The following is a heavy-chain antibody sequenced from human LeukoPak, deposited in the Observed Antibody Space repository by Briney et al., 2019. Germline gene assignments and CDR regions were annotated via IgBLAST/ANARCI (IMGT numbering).Heavy chain of an antibody. CDR1: GFTFSSYW. D-gene: IGHD2-15*01. V-gene: IGHV3-7*01. CDR3: AKGGDIVVVVAATSNPMDV. J-gene: IGHJ6*03. CDR2: IKQDGSEK. Sequence: GGSLRLSCAASGFTFSSYWMSWVRQAPGKGLEWVANIKQDGSEKYYVDSVKGRFTISRDNAKNSLYLQMNSLRAEDTAVYYCAKGGDIVVVVAATSNPMDVWGKGTTVTVSS.